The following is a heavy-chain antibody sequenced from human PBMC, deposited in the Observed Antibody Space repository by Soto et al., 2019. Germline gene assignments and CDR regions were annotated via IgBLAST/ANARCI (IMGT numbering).Heavy chain of an antibody. CDR2: IYHSGST. D-gene: IGHD3-22*01. Sequence: PSETLSLTCAVSGGSISSSNWWSWVRQPPGKGLEWIGEIYHSGSTNYNPSLKSRVTISVDTSKNQFSLKLSSVTAADTAVYYCARYGDYYDSVCYYEHRAYYIVYSGPGTLVTVS. CDR3: ARYGDYYDSVCYYEHRAYYIVY. CDR1: GGSISSSNW. V-gene: IGHV4-4*02. J-gene: IGHJ4*02.